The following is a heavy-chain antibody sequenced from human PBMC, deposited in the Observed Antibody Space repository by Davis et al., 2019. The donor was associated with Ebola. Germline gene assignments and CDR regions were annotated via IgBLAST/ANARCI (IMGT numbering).Heavy chain of an antibody. J-gene: IGHJ6*02. CDR2: TSAYNGNT. V-gene: IGHV1-18*01. CDR1: GYTFTSYG. Sequence: ASVKVSCKASGYTFTSYGISWVRQAPGQGLEWMGWTSAYNGNTNYAQKLQGRVTMTTDTSTSTAYMELRSLRSDDTAVYYCARAPSIASAREYYYYYGMDVWGQGTTVTVSS. D-gene: IGHD6-6*01. CDR3: ARAPSIASAREYYYYYGMDV.